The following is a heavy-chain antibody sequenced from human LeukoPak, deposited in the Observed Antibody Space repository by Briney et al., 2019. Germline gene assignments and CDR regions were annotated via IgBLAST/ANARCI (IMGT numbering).Heavy chain of an antibody. CDR3: ARDRQQLGLDY. V-gene: IGHV3-30-3*01. CDR1: GFTFSSYA. J-gene: IGHJ4*02. CDR2: ISYDGSNK. Sequence: GGSLRLSCAASGFTFSSYAMHWVRQAPGKGLEWVAVISYDGSNKYYADSVKGRFTISRDNSKNTLYLQMNSLRAEDTAVYYCARDRQQLGLDYWGQGTLVTVSS. D-gene: IGHD6-13*01.